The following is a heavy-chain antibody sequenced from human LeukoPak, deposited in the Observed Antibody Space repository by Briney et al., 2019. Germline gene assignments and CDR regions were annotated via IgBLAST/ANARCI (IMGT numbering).Heavy chain of an antibody. Sequence: SGTLSLTCAVSGGSLSRGGYSWRWLRQPPGRGVEGIGYIYHSGSTYYNPSLKSRVTISVYRSKNQFSLKLSSVTAADTAVYYCARVGSSTNGEIDYWGQGTLVTVSS. CDR2: IYHSGST. CDR1: GGSLSRGGYS. J-gene: IGHJ4*02. D-gene: IGHD2-2*01. CDR3: ARVGSSTNGEIDY. V-gene: IGHV4-30-2*01.